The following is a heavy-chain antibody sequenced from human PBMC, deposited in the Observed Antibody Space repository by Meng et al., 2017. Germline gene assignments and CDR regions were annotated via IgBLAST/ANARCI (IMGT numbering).Heavy chain of an antibody. CDR2: IIPIFGTA. CDR3: ARRPGYSSGWYDY. V-gene: IGHV1-69*01. Sequence: QVQRVQSGAEVKKPGSSVIVAFTASGGTFSSYAISWVRQAPGQGLEWMGGIIPIFGTANYAQKFQGRVTITADESTSTAYMELSSLRSEDTAVYYCARRPGYSSGWYDYWGQGTLVTVSS. D-gene: IGHD6-19*01. CDR1: GGTFSSYA. J-gene: IGHJ4*02.